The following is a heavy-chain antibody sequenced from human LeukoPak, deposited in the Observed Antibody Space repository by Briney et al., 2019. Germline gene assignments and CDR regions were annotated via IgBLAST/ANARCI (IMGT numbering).Heavy chain of an antibody. J-gene: IGHJ6*03. CDR3: ARGRGTSGSNRDFYYYYYMDV. D-gene: IGHD2-15*01. CDR2: IYTSGST. Sequence: SETLSLTCTVSGGSFSIYYWSWIRQPAGKGLEYIGRIYTSGSTNYNPSLKSRVTMSVDTSNNQFSLKLSSVTAADTAVYYCARGRGTSGSNRDFYYYYYMDVWGKGTTVTVSS. V-gene: IGHV4-4*07. CDR1: GGSFSIYY.